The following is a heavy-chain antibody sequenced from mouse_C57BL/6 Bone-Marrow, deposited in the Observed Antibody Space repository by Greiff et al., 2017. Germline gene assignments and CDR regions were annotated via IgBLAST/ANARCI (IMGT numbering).Heavy chain of an antibody. D-gene: IGHD3-1*01. Sequence: QVQLQQPGAELVKPGASVTLSCKASGYTFTSYWMHWVKQRPGQGLEWIGMIHPNSGSTNYNEKFKSKATLTVDKSSSTAYMQLGSLTSEDSAVYYCARRGFVNPFAYWGQGTLVTVSA. CDR2: IHPNSGST. CDR1: GYTFTSYW. V-gene: IGHV1-64*01. J-gene: IGHJ3*01. CDR3: ARRGFVNPFAY.